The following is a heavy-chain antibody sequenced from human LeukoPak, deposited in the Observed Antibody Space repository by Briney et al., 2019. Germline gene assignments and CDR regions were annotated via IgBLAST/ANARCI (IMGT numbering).Heavy chain of an antibody. Sequence: GGSLRLSCAASGFTFSNYAMSWDRQAPGKGLEWVSAISGSGGSTYYADSVKGRFIISRDNSKNTLYLQMNSLRAEDTAVYYCAKDHDYYASGPIWGQGTMVTVSS. J-gene: IGHJ3*02. CDR2: ISGSGGST. CDR1: GFTFSNYA. D-gene: IGHD3-10*01. CDR3: AKDHDYYASGPI. V-gene: IGHV3-23*01.